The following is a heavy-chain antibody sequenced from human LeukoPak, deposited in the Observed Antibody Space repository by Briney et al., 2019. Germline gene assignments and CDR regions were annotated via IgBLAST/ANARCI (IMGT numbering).Heavy chain of an antibody. CDR2: ITHSGST. CDR3: ASRNDILTGYVFDF. V-gene: IGHV4-34*01. Sequence: SETLSLTCAVYGGSFSGYYWTWIRQPPGKGLEWIGEITHSGSTNYNPSLKSRVTISVDTSKNQFSLKLTSVTAADTAVYYCASRNDILTGYVFDFWGQGTLVTVSS. J-gene: IGHJ4*02. D-gene: IGHD3-9*01. CDR1: GGSFSGYY.